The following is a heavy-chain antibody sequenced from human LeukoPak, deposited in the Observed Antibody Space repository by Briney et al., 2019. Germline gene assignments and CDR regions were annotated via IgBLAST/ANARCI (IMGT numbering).Heavy chain of an antibody. D-gene: IGHD2-21*02. CDR3: ARQVVTGYFDS. CDR2: IYYSGST. J-gene: IGHJ4*02. CDR1: GGSITNSY. Sequence: PSETLSLTCTFSGGSITNSYWSWIRQPPGKGLEWIGYIYYSGSTNYNPSLKSRVTISVDTSKNQFSLRLSSVTAADTAVYYCARQVVTGYFDSWGQGTLVTVSS. V-gene: IGHV4-59*08.